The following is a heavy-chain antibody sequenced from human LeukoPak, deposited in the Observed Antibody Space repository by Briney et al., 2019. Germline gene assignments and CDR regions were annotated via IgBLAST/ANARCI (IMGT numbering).Heavy chain of an antibody. V-gene: IGHV3-23*01. D-gene: IGHD1-20*01. CDR1: GFAFTIYT. CDR3: SKDLYDWNFFAS. CDR2: ISGMGDTT. J-gene: IGHJ1*01. Sequence: GGSLRLSCTASGFAFTIYTMNWVRQTPGEGLGWGSGISGMGDTTFYADSVKGRFTISRANSKNTVYLHMNRWIAGYTPITSCSKDLYDWNFFASWGQGDLVTVSS.